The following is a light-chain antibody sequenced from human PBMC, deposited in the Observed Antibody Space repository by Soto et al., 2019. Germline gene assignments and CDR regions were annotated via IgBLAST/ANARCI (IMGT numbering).Light chain of an antibody. V-gene: IGKV3D-15*01. J-gene: IGKJ5*01. CDR2: GAS. CDR1: QSVSSN. CDR3: QQHNNWPLT. Sequence: EIVMRQTAPTLAVYGEGRATLSCRASQSVSSNLAWHQQRPGQAPRLLIYGASTRATGVPARFSGGGSGTEFTLTIPCLQSEDFAVYWCQQHNNWPLTFGPGTRLEIK.